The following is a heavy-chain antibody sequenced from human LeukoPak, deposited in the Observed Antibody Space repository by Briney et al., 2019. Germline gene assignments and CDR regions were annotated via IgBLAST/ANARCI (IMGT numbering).Heavy chain of an antibody. Sequence: SETLSLTCTVCGGSISSYYWSWIRQPPGRGLGWIGYIYYSGSTNYNPSLKSRVTISVDTSKNQFSLKLSSVTAADTAVYYCARWHDFWSGYYDYWGQGTLVTVSS. CDR3: ARWHDFWSGYYDY. CDR2: IYYSGST. D-gene: IGHD3-3*01. J-gene: IGHJ4*02. V-gene: IGHV4-59*13. CDR1: GGSISSYY.